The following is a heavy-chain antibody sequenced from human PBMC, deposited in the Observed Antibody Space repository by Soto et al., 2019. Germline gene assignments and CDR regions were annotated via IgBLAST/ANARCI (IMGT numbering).Heavy chain of an antibody. J-gene: IGHJ4*01. CDR2: INPDGSVI. CDR1: GFTFSTSW. Sequence: GGSLRLSCAASGFTFSTSWMNWVRQTPGKGLEWVATINPDGSVIYYVDSVKGRFTISRDNVNNSLFLQMNSLKTEDTAVYYCTTDSYITMIVVRFDYWGHGALVTVSS. V-gene: IGHV3-7*05. CDR3: TTDSYITMIVVRFDY. D-gene: IGHD3-22*01.